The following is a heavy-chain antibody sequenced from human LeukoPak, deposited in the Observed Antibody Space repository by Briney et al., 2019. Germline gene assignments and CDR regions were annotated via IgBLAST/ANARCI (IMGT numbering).Heavy chain of an antibody. Sequence: GGSLRLSCAASGFTFSSYWMHWVRHAPGKGLVWVSRINSDGSSTSYADSVKGRFTISRDNAKNTLYLQMNSLRAEDTAVYYCARGEGRDGYNVDYWGQGTLVTVSS. CDR1: GFTFSSYW. D-gene: IGHD5-24*01. CDR3: ARGEGRDGYNVDY. CDR2: INSDGSST. J-gene: IGHJ4*02. V-gene: IGHV3-74*01.